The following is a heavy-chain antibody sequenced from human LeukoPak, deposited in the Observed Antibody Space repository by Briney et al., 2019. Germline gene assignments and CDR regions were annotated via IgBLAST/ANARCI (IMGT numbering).Heavy chain of an antibody. Sequence: PSDTLSLTCAVSGYSISSGYYWRWILQPPGKGLGLIGSIYHSGSTYYNPSLKSRVAISVDTSKNQFSLKLSSVTAADTAVYYCARLTTLQGPLYYMDVWGKGTTVTVSS. V-gene: IGHV4-38-2*01. CDR2: IYHSGST. J-gene: IGHJ6*03. D-gene: IGHD4-11*01. CDR3: ARLTTLQGPLYYMDV. CDR1: GYSISSGYY.